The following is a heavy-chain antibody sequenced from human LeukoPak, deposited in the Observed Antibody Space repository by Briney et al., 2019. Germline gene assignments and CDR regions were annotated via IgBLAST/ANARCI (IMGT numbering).Heavy chain of an antibody. D-gene: IGHD3-22*01. Sequence: DSLKGRFTISRDNAKNSLYLQMNTLRGEDTAVYYCARGAERSGYDYWGQGTLVTVAS. V-gene: IGHV3-21*01. J-gene: IGHJ4*02. CDR3: ARGAERSGYDY.